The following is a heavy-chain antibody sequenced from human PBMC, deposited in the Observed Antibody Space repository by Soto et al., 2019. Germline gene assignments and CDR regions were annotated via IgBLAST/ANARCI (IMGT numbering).Heavy chain of an antibody. CDR2: ISGGGTTT. D-gene: IGHD3-10*01. V-gene: IGHV3-48*04. CDR3: ARLGDYGSGSY. Sequence: EVHLVESGGDLVQPGGSLRLSCAASGFSFSSFSMNWVRQAPGKGLEWVSYISGGGTTTYYADSVKGRFTISRDYAKNSLHLQMNGLQAEDTAVYYCARLGDYGSGSYWGQGTLVTVSS. CDR1: GFSFSSFS. J-gene: IGHJ4*02.